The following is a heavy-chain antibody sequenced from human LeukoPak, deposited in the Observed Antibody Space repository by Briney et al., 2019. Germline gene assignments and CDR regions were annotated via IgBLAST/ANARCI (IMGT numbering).Heavy chain of an antibody. CDR3: ARGSAGTDAFDI. CDR1: GGSISSYY. D-gene: IGHD6-13*01. Sequence: PSETLSLTCTVSGGSISSYYWGWIRQPPGKGLEWIGSIYHSGSTYYNPSLKSRVTISVDTSKNQFSLKLSSVTAADTAVYYCARGSAGTDAFDIWGQGTMVTVSS. J-gene: IGHJ3*02. CDR2: IYHSGST. V-gene: IGHV4-38-2*02.